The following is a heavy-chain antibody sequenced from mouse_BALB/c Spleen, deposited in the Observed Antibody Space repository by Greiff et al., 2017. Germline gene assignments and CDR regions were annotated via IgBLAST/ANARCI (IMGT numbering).Heavy chain of an antibody. D-gene: IGHD1-2*01. CDR2: IDPENGDT. Sequence: EVKLQQSGAELVRSGASVKLSCTASGFNIKDYYMHWVKQRPEQGLEWIGWIDPENGDTEYAPKFQGKATMTADTSSNTAYLQLSSLTSEDAAVYYCNAPATAGAYWGQGTLVTVSA. V-gene: IGHV14-4*02. CDR3: NAPATAGAY. J-gene: IGHJ3*01. CDR1: GFNIKDYY.